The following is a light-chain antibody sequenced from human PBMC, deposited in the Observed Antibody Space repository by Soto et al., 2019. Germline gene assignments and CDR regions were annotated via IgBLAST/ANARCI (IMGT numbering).Light chain of an antibody. CDR3: QQYNNYPRT. J-gene: IGKJ1*01. CDR2: RAS. Sequence: DIQMTQFPSTLPASVGDTVTITCRASQTVDTWLAWYQQKPGKAPSLLIYRASSLESGVPSRFSGSASGTEFTLTIRSLQPDDFASYDCQQYNNYPRTFGQGTKVEVK. V-gene: IGKV1-5*03. CDR1: QTVDTW.